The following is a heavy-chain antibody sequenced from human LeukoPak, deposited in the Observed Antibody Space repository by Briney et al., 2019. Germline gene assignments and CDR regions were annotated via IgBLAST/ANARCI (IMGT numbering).Heavy chain of an antibody. CDR1: GGSISSGGYY. D-gene: IGHD1-26*01. J-gene: IGHJ6*03. V-gene: IGHV4-31*03. Sequence: SETLSLTCTVSGGSISSGGYYWSWIRQHPGKGLEWIGYIYYSGSTYYNPSLKSRVTISVDTSKNQFSLKLSSVTAADTAVYYCARDRATDYHYYMDVWGKGTTVTVSS. CDR3: ARDRATDYHYYMDV. CDR2: IYYSGST.